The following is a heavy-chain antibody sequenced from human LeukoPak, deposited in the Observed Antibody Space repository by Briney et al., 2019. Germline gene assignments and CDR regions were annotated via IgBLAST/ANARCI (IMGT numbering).Heavy chain of an antibody. V-gene: IGHV4-59*08. CDR1: GGSISSYY. Sequence: PSETLSLTCNVSGGSISSYYWSWIRQPPGKGLEWIGYIYYSGSTNYNPPLKSRVTISVDTSKNQFSLKLSSVTAADTAVYYCATLGGTRRGWFDPWGQGTLVTVSS. CDR2: IYYSGST. CDR3: ATLGGTRRGWFDP. D-gene: IGHD3-16*01. J-gene: IGHJ5*02.